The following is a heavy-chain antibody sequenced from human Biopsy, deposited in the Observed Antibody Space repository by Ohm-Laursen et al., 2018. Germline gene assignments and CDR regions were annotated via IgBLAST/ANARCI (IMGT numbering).Heavy chain of an antibody. J-gene: IGHJ4*02. CDR2: ILPFYGTT. CDR3: ASSDGRSGFDY. Sequence: SSVKVSCKVFGDRFSNYPISWVRQAPGQGLEWMGAILPFYGTTNFAQKFQGRVTLTADGSTSTAYMELSSLRSEDTGVYYCASSDGRSGFDYWGQGTLVTVSS. D-gene: IGHD3-10*01. V-gene: IGHV1-69*01. CDR1: GDRFSNYP.